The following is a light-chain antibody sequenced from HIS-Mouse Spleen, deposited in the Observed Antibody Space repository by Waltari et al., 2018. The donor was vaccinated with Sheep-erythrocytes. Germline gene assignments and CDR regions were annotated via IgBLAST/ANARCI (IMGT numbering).Light chain of an antibody. J-gene: IGLJ1*01. CDR2: DVS. V-gene: IGLV2-11*01. Sequence: QSALTQPRSVSGSPGQSVTISCTGTSSDVGGYNYVSWYQQHPGKAPKLMIYDVSKRPSWVPHLFSGSKSGNTASLTISGLQAEDEADYYCCSYAGSYNHVFATGTKVTVL. CDR1: SSDVGGYNY. CDR3: CSYAGSYNHV.